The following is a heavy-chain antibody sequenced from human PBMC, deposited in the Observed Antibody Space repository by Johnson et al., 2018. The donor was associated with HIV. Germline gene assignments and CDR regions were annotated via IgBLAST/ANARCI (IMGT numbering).Heavy chain of an antibody. CDR2: ISWDGGST. CDR3: AKDRRNYYDAFDI. CDR1: GFTFDDYA. V-gene: IGHV3-43D*03. D-gene: IGHD3-10*01. J-gene: IGHJ3*02. Sequence: VQLVESGGVVVQPGGSLRLSCAASGFTFDDYAMHWVRQAPGKGLEWVSLISWDGGSTYYADSVKGRLTISTDNSKNSLYLQMNSLRAEDTALYYCAKDRRNYYDAFDIWGQGTMVTVSS.